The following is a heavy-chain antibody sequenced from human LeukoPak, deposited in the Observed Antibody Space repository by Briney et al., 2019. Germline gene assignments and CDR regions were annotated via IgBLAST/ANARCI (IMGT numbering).Heavy chain of an antibody. CDR1: GFTFSSYA. CDR2: ISYDGSNK. CDR3: ARSMIVVVTPGY. J-gene: IGHJ4*02. Sequence: PGGSLRLSCAASGFTFSSYAMHWVRQAPGKGLEWVTVISYDGSNKYYADSVKGRFTISRDNSKNTLYLQMNSLRAEDTAVYYCARSMIVVVTPGYWGQGTLVTVSS. D-gene: IGHD3-22*01. V-gene: IGHV3-30*04.